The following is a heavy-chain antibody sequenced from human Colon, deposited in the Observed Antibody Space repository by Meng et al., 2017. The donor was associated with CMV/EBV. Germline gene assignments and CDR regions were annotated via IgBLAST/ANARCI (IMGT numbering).Heavy chain of an antibody. CDR1: GGSISSGDDY. CDR2: IFYTGST. Sequence: SETLSLTCTVSGGSISSGDDYWSWIRQHPEKGLEWIGYIFYTGSTYYNPSPSLKSRVSISVDTSKNQFSLKLNSVTAADTAVYYCATSRSGYSDFDHWGQGTLVTVSS. V-gene: IGHV4-31*03. J-gene: IGHJ4*02. CDR3: ATSRSGYSDFDH. D-gene: IGHD3-3*01.